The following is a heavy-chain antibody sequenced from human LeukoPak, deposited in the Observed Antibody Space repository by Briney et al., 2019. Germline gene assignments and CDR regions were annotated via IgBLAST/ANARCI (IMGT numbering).Heavy chain of an antibody. D-gene: IGHD2-2*01. V-gene: IGHV1-46*01. Sequence: ASVKVSCKASGYTFTSYYMHWVRQAPGKGLEWMGIINPSGGSTSYAQKFQGRVTMTRDTSTSTVYMELSSLRSEDTAVYYCARDPRPLRPYDNWFDPWGQGTLVTVSS. CDR1: GYTFTSYY. CDR3: ARDPRPLRPYDNWFDP. J-gene: IGHJ5*02. CDR2: INPSGGST.